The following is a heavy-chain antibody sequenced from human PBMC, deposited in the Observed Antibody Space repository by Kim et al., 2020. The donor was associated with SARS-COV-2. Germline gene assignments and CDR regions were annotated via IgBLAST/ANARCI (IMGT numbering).Heavy chain of an antibody. CDR1: GGSFSGYS. Sequence: SETLSLTCAFYGGSFSGYSWSWIRQPPGKGLEWIGEINHSGSTTYNPSLKSRVTISVDTSKNQFSLMLSSVTAADTAVYYCARGGGNYYYAMDVWGQGTTVTVSS. J-gene: IGHJ6*02. CDR2: INHSGST. V-gene: IGHV4-34*01. CDR3: ARGGGNYYYAMDV.